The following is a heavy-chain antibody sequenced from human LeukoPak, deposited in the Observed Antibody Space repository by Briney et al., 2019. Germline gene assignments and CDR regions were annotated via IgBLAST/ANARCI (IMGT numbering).Heavy chain of an antibody. V-gene: IGHV3-23*01. CDR3: AKDQIVVVPAALDY. CDR1: GFTFSSYA. J-gene: IGHJ4*02. D-gene: IGHD2-2*01. CDR2: ISGSGGST. Sequence: PGASLRPSCAASGFTFSSYAMSWVRQAPGKGLEWVSAISGSGGSTYYADSVKGRFTISRDNSKNTLYLQMNSLRAEDTAVYYCAKDQIVVVPAALDYWGQGTLVTVSS.